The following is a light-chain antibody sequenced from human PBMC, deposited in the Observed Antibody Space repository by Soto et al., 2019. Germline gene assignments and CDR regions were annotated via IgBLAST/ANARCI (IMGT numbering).Light chain of an antibody. CDR1: QSVSSN. CDR2: GAS. J-gene: IGKJ1*01. V-gene: IGKV3-15*01. CDR3: QQYNNWPPWT. Sequence: EIVMTQSPATLSVSPGERATLSCRASQSVSSNLAWYQKKPGQAPRLLIYGASTRATGIPARFSGSGSGIEFTLTISSLQSEDFTVNYCQQYNNWPPWTFGQGTKVEIK.